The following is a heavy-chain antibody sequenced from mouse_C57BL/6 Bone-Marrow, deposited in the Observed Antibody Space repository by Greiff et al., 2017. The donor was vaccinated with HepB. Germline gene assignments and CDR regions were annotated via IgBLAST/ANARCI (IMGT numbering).Heavy chain of an antibody. Sequence: EVQLQQSGAELVRPGASVKLSCTASGFNIKDDYMHWVKQRPEQGLEWIGWIDPENGDTEYASKFQGKATITADTSSNTAYLQLSSLTSEDTAVYYCTVDYYARNDLDYWGQGTTLTVSS. CDR3: TVDYYARNDLDY. J-gene: IGHJ2*01. CDR1: GFNIKDDY. D-gene: IGHD1-1*01. V-gene: IGHV14-4*01. CDR2: IDPENGDT.